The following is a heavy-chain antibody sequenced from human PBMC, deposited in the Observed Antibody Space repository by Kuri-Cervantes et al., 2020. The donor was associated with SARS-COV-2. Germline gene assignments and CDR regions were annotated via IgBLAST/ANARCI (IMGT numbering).Heavy chain of an antibody. D-gene: IGHD6-13*01. V-gene: IGHV3-53*01. CDR2: IYGGGST. CDR1: GFTVSSNY. Sequence: GGSLRLPCAASGFTVSSNYMSWVRQAPGKGLEWVSIIYGGGSTYYADSVKGRFTISRDNSKNTLYLQMNSLRAEDTAVYYCARGYEARYSSSWYLDYWGQGTLVTVSS. CDR3: ARGYEARYSSSWYLDY. J-gene: IGHJ4*02.